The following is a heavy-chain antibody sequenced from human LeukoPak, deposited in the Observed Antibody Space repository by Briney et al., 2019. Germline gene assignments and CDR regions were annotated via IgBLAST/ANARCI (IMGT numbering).Heavy chain of an antibody. D-gene: IGHD1-14*01. J-gene: IGHJ4*02. V-gene: IGHV3-7*01. CDR1: GFTFSGHW. CDR3: TRDRSRAEDD. Sequence: GSLRLSCAASGFTFSGHWMSWVRQAPGKGLEWVANINQGGSDKYYVDSVKGRFTISRDNANNLLYLQMNSLRGEDTAVYYCTRDRSRAEDDWGQGTLVTASS. CDR2: INQGGSDK.